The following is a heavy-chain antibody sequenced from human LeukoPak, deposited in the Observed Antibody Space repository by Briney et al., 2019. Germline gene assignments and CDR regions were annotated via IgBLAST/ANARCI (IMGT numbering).Heavy chain of an antibody. CDR3: ARGAGSGRNHFDY. V-gene: IGHV3-48*02. J-gene: IGHJ4*02. CDR2: ISSRSSTI. D-gene: IGHD6-19*01. CDR1: GITFSSNS. Sequence: PGGSLRLSCAASGITFSSNSMNWVRQAPGKGPEWVSYISSRSSTIYYADSVKGRFTISRDNATNSLYLQMNSLRDEDTAVYYCARGAGSGRNHFDYWGQGTLVTVSS.